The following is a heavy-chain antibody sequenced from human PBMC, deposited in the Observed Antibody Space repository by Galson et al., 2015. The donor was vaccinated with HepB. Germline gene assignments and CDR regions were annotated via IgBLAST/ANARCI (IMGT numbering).Heavy chain of an antibody. CDR3: ARDTSLYSSIKGGFDY. D-gene: IGHD6-13*01. Sequence: TLSLTCTVSGGSISSGGYYWSWIRQHPGRGLEWIGYIYYSGSTYYNPSLKSRVTISVDTSKNQFSLKLSSVTAADTAVYYCARDTSLYSSIKGGFDYWGQGTLVTVSS. CDR1: GGSISSGGYY. V-gene: IGHV4-31*03. CDR2: IYYSGST. J-gene: IGHJ4*02.